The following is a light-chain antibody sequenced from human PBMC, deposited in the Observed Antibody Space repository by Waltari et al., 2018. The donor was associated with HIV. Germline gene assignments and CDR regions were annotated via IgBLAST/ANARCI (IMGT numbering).Light chain of an antibody. CDR3: QQYNHWPLV. V-gene: IGKV3-15*01. CDR1: QSVSRN. CDR2: GAS. J-gene: IGKJ1*01. Sequence: EIVMTQSPSILSVSPGERATLSSRASQSVSRNLAWYQQRPGQAPRLLIYGASVRATDIPARFSGSGSGTEFTLTISSLQSEDFAFYSCQQYNHWPLVFGQGTRVEV.